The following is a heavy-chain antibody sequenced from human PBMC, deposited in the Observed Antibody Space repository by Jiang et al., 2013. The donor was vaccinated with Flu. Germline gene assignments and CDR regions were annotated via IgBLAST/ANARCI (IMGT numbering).Heavy chain of an antibody. J-gene: IGHJ4*02. V-gene: IGHV3-30*02. Sequence: VQLVESGGGVVQPGGSLRLSCGASGFTFNYYAMHWVRQAPGKGLEWVARIRHDGSNKYYADSVKGRFSVSRDNSKNTLYLEMNSLSAEDTAVYYCATLRGSTYDTYLMDFWGQGT. D-gene: IGHD2-2*01. CDR1: GFTFNYYA. CDR2: IRHDGSNK. CDR3: ATLRGSTYDTYLMDF.